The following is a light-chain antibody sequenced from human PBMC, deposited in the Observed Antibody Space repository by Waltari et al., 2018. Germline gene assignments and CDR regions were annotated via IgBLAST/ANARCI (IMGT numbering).Light chain of an antibody. V-gene: IGLV3-21*04. J-gene: IGLJ3*02. CDR1: NIGNRN. CDR2: YDH. Sequence: SYVLTQPPSVSVAPGKTATITCGGYNIGNRNVHWYQQKPGQAPVLVISYDHDRPSGIPERFSGSNSGNTATLTIRRVEAGDEADYYCQVWDFDSGHPVFGGGTELTV. CDR3: QVWDFDSGHPV.